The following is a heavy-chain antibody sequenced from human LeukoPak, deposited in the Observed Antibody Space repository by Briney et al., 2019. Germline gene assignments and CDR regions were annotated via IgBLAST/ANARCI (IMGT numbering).Heavy chain of an antibody. Sequence: GGSLRLSCTASGFTFGDYAMSWFRRAPGKGLEWVGFIRSKAYGGTTEYAASVKGRFTISRDDSKSIAYLQMNSLKTEDTAVYYCTRESHSSGWSLDYWGQGTLVTVSS. V-gene: IGHV3-49*03. D-gene: IGHD6-19*01. CDR1: GFTFGDYA. J-gene: IGHJ4*02. CDR3: TRESHSSGWSLDY. CDR2: IRSKAYGGTT.